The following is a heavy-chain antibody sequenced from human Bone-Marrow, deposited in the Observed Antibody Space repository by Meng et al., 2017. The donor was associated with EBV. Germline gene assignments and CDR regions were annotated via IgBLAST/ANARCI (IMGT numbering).Heavy chain of an antibody. CDR1: GGTFSSYA. V-gene: IGHV1-69*01. J-gene: IGHJ5*02. Sequence: QLVELGDGVKEPGFSVKVSCKASGGTFSSYAISWVRQAPGQGLEWMGGIIPIFGTANYAQKFQGRVTITADESTSTAYMELSSLRSEDTAVYYCARGAVRGVIHWFDPWGQGTLVTVSS. CDR2: IIPIFGTA. D-gene: IGHD3-10*01. CDR3: ARGAVRGVIHWFDP.